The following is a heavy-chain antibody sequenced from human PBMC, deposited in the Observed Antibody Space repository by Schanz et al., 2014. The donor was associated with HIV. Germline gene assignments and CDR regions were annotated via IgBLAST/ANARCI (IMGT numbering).Heavy chain of an antibody. J-gene: IGHJ1*01. D-gene: IGHD6-6*01. CDR2: ISWNSGSI. CDR1: GFTFNSYA. V-gene: IGHV3-9*01. CDR3: AKDMGRQPEYFQH. Sequence: VQLVESGGGVVQPGRSLRLSCAASGFTFNSYAMHWVRQVPGKGLEWVSGISWNSGSIGYADSVKGRFTISRDNAKNSLYLQMNSLRVEDTALYYCAKDMGRQPEYFQHWGQGTLVTVSS.